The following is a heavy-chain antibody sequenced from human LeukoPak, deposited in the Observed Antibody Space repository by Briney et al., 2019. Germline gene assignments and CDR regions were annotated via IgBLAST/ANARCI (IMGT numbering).Heavy chain of an antibody. CDR3: AKDPHTGYSFAY. CDR1: GCTFSSYA. D-gene: IGHD5-18*01. Sequence: PGGSLRLSCVFSGCTFSSYAMSWVRQAPGKGLEWVSSLSGSGGSTYYADSVKGRFTISRDNSKNTLYLQMNSLRVEDTAVYYCAKDPHTGYSFAYWGQGTLVTVSS. CDR2: LSGSGGST. J-gene: IGHJ4*02. V-gene: IGHV3-23*01.